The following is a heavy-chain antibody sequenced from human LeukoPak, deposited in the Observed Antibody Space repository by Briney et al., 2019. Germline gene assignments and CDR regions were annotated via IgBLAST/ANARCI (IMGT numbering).Heavy chain of an antibody. Sequence: GGSLRLSCAASGFTFSSYSMHWVRQAPGKGLEWVAVISYDGSNKYYADSVKGRFTISRDNSKNTLYLQMNSLRAEDTAVYYSVGELLPYYGMDVWGQGTTVTVSS. V-gene: IGHV3-30*03. J-gene: IGHJ6*02. D-gene: IGHD3-10*01. CDR2: ISYDGSNK. CDR3: VGELLPYYGMDV. CDR1: GFTFSSYS.